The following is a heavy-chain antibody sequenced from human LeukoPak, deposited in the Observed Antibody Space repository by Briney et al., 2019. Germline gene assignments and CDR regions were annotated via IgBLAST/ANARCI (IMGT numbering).Heavy chain of an antibody. D-gene: IGHD1-1*01. V-gene: IGHV4-39*02. CDR2: VYYSGGT. J-gene: IGHJ5*01. CDR3: ARVTTGSTTLDS. Sequence: PSETLSLTCAVSGASISSSIHYWGWVRQPPGKGLEWIGSVYYSGGTYYNPSLESRLTISVDTSNNRFSLKLKSVTAADTAVFYCARVTTGSTTLDSWGQGILVTISS. CDR1: GASISSSIHY.